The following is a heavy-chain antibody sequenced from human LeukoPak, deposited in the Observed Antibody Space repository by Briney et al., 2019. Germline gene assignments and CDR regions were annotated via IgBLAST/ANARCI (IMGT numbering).Heavy chain of an antibody. Sequence: SETLSLTCAVYGGSFSGYYWSWIRQTPGKGLEWIGEINHSGSTNYNPSLKSRVTISVDTSKNQFSLKLNSVTAADTAVYYCARGTSRTTDLVAFDYWGQGTLVTVSS. D-gene: IGHD1-1*01. V-gene: IGHV4-34*01. CDR2: INHSGST. J-gene: IGHJ4*02. CDR3: ARGTSRTTDLVAFDY. CDR1: GGSFSGYY.